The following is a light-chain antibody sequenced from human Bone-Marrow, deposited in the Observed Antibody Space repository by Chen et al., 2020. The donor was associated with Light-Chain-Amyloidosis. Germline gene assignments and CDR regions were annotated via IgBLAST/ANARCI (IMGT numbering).Light chain of an antibody. V-gene: IGLV2-14*01. CDR3: SSXXSSSTLE. CDR1: SSDVGGYNF. CDR2: DVS. J-gene: IGLJ3*02. Sequence: QSALXQPASXSGSPGQSITISCTGTSSDVGGYNFVSWYQQHPGKAPNLMIYDVSNRPSGVXXRFSGXKSGNTASLTISGLQAEDEADYYCSSXXSSSTLEFGGGTKLTVL.